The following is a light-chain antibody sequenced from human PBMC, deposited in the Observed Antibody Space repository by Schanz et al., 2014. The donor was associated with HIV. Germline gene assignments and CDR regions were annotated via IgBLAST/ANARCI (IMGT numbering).Light chain of an antibody. CDR1: QSISNW. V-gene: IGKV1-5*03. CDR2: RAS. CDR3: QQYNSYSYT. Sequence: DIQMTQSPSTLSASVGDRVTITCRASQSISNWLTWYQQKPGKAPKLLIYRASNLQNGVPSRFSGSGSGTEFTLTINSLQPDDFATYYCQQYNSYSYTFGQGTKLEIK. J-gene: IGKJ2*01.